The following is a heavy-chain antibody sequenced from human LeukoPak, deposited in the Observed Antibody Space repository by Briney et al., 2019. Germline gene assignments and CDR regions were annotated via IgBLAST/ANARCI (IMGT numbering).Heavy chain of an antibody. D-gene: IGHD3-9*01. Sequence: SETLSLTCTVSGGSISSYYWSWIRQPAGKGLEWIGRIYTSGSTNYNPSLKSRVTISVDTSKNQFSLKLSSVTAADTAVYYCARYSARLRYFDYWGQGTLVTVSS. V-gene: IGHV4-4*07. J-gene: IGHJ4*02. CDR2: IYTSGST. CDR3: ARYSARLRYFDY. CDR1: GGSISSYY.